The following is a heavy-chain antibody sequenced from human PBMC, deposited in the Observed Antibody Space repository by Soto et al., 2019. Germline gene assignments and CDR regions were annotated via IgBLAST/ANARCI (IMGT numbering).Heavy chain of an antibody. CDR3: AHRRVLEVWDVWSGHPIGWFDP. D-gene: IGHD3-3*01. V-gene: IGHV2-5*02. J-gene: IGHJ5*02. CDR1: GFSLSTSGVG. Sequence: QIILKESGPTLVKPTQTLTLTCTFSGFSLSTSGVGVGWIRHPPGKALELLALIYWADDKRYSPFLKSRLTSTKDTSKNQVVLTMTNMDPVDTATYYSAHRRVLEVWDVWSGHPIGWFDPWGQGTLVTVSS. CDR2: IYWADDK.